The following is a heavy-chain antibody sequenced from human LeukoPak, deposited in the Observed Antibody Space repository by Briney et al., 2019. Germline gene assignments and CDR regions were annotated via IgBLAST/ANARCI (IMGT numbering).Heavy chain of an antibody. V-gene: IGHV3-20*04. Sequence: PGGSLRLSCAASGFTFYDYGMSWVRQAPGKGLEWVSGINWNGGSTVYADSVKGRFTISRDNAKNSLYLQMNSLRAEDTALYYCARVSPIAVAGELDYWGQGTLVTVSS. CDR2: INWNGGST. CDR3: ARVSPIAVAGELDY. J-gene: IGHJ4*02. CDR1: GFTFYDYG. D-gene: IGHD6-19*01.